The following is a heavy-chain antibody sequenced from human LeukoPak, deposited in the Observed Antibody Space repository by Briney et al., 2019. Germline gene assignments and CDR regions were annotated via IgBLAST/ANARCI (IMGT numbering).Heavy chain of an antibody. CDR2: INDDETST. J-gene: IGHJ4*02. Sequence: PGGSLRLSCAASGFSFSSSWMHWVRQVPGKGLECVSRINDDETSTTYAESVKGRFTISRDNAKNTLFLQMNSLRAEDTAVYYCATTGSGSYYDYWGQGTLVTASS. CDR1: GFSFSSSW. CDR3: ATTGSGSYYDY. D-gene: IGHD1-26*01. V-gene: IGHV3-74*01.